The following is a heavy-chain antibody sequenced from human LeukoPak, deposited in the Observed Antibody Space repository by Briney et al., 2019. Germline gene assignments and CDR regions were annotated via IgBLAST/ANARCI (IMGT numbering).Heavy chain of an antibody. V-gene: IGHV3-21*01. CDR1: GFTFSNAY. Sequence: GGSLRLSCAASGFTFSNAYMNWVRQAPGKGLEWVSSISSSSTYIYYAESVRGRFTISRDNAKNSLYLQMNSLRAEDTAVYYCAGTAVADFDYWGQGTLVTVSS. CDR3: AGTAVADFDY. CDR2: ISSSSTYI. D-gene: IGHD6-19*01. J-gene: IGHJ4*02.